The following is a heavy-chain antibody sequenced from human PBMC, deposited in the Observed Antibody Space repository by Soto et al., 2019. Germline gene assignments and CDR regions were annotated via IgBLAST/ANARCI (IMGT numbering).Heavy chain of an antibody. J-gene: IGHJ2*01. CDR1: VGSISSYY. CDR2: IFYSGKI. CDR3: ARVGHPHYDILTGSPYWYFNL. Sequence: PSETLSLTCTVSVGSISSYYWSWIRQPPGKGLEWIGYIFYSGKIDYNPSLKSRVNMSVDMSKNQISLKLTSVSAADTAVYYCARVGHPHYDILTGSPYWYFNLWGRGTLVTVSS. D-gene: IGHD3-9*01. V-gene: IGHV4-59*01.